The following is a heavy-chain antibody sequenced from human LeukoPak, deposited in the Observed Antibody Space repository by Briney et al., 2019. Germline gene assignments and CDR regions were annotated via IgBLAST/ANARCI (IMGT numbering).Heavy chain of an antibody. CDR3: ARDRGIVGTTGYYYMDV. Sequence: PGGSLRLSCVASGFSLSDYYMSWIRKAPGQGLEWVSYIGSTIYYADSVKGRLTISRDNAKNSLYLQMNSLRAEDTAVYYCARDRGIVGTTGYYYMDVWGKGTTVTVSS. J-gene: IGHJ6*03. CDR2: IGSTI. D-gene: IGHD1-26*01. CDR1: GFSLSDYY. V-gene: IGHV3-11*04.